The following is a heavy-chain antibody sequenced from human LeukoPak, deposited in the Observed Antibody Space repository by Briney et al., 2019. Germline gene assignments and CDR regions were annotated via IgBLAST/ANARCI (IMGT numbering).Heavy chain of an antibody. CDR2: TKDKANSYTT. V-gene: IGHV3-72*01. CDR3: ARWDSGSCSD. J-gene: IGHJ4*02. CDR1: GFTFSDHY. Sequence: GGSLRLSCAASGFTFSDHYMDWVRQAPGKGLEWVGRTKDKANSYTTEYAASVKGRFTISRDESKNSLYLQMNSLKTEDTAVYYCARWDSGSCSDWGQGTLVTVSS. D-gene: IGHD1-26*01.